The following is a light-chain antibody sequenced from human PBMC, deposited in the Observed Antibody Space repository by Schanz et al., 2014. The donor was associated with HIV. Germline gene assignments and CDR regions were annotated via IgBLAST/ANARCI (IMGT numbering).Light chain of an antibody. CDR2: EVT. CDR1: SSDVGDYNY. Sequence: QSALTQPPSASGSPGQSVTISCTGTSSDVGDYNYVSWYQQHPGKAPKLMIYEVTKRPSGVPDRFSGSKSGNTASLTVSGLQAEDEADYYCSSYAGSNNLGVFGTGTNSPS. J-gene: IGLJ1*01. CDR3: SSYAGSNNLGV. V-gene: IGLV2-8*01.